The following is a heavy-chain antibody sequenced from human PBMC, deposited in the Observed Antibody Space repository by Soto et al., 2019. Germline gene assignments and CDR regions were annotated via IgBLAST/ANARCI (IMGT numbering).Heavy chain of an antibody. D-gene: IGHD3-22*01. J-gene: IGHJ4*02. V-gene: IGHV4-34*01. Sequence: SETLSLSCAVYGGSFSGYYWSWIRQPPGKGLEWIGEINHSGSTNYNPSLKSRVTISVDTSKNQFSLKLSSVTAADTAVYYCARGRSGYYAWVADYWGQGTLVTVSS. CDR3: ARGRSGYYAWVADY. CDR2: INHSGST. CDR1: GGSFSGYY.